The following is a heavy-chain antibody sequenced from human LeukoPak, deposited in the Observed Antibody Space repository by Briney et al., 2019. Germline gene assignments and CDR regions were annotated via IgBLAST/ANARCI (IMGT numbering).Heavy chain of an antibody. D-gene: IGHD2-2*01. J-gene: IGHJ5*02. CDR1: GFTFSSYA. Sequence: PGGSLRLSCAASGFTFSSYAMSWVRQAPGKGLEWVAVISYDGNNKYYADSVKGRFTISRDNSKNTLYLQMNSLRAEDTAVYYCARDLYQLLFDGLDPWGQGTLVTVSS. CDR2: ISYDGNNK. V-gene: IGHV3-30*03. CDR3: ARDLYQLLFDGLDP.